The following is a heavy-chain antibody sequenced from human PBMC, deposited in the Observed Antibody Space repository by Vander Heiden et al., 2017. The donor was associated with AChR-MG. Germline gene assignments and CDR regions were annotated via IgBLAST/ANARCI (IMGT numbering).Heavy chain of an antibody. CDR2: INPNSGGT. CDR3: ARESAPQYYFDY. Sequence: QVQLVQSGAEVTKPGPSVQVSCKASGYPFTGYYMHWARQAPGQGLEWMGWINPNSGGTNNAQKFQGRVTMTRDTSISTAYMELSRLRSDDTAVYYCARESAPQYYFDYWGQGTLVTVSS. CDR1: GYPFTGYY. V-gene: IGHV1-2*02. J-gene: IGHJ4*02.